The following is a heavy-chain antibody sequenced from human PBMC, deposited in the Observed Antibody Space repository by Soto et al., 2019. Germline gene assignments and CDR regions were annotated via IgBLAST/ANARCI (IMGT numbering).Heavy chain of an antibody. Sequence: QVQLVQSGAEVKKPGSSVKVSCKASGGTFNNYGMGWVRQAPGQGLEWRGGIIPMIGRTNYAQKFQGRLTLTADASRSTAYMELRSLRSDDTAVYYCASWDYDVLTGYSYDDWGQGTLVTFSS. CDR2: IIPMIGRT. V-gene: IGHV1-69*01. CDR3: ASWDYDVLTGYSYDD. D-gene: IGHD3-9*01. CDR1: GGTFNNYG. J-gene: IGHJ4*02.